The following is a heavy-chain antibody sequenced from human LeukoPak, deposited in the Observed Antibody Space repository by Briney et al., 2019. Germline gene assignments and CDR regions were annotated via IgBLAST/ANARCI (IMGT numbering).Heavy chain of an antibody. CDR2: IYHSGST. J-gene: IGHJ3*02. D-gene: IGHD3-10*01. CDR3: ARDGELLWFGRGAFDI. V-gene: IGHV4-30-2*01. CDR1: GGSISSGGYY. Sequence: SETLSLTCTVSGGSISSGGYYWSWIRQPPGKGLEWIGYIYHSGSTYYNPSLKSRVTISVDRSKNQFSLKLSSVTAADTAVYYCARDGELLWFGRGAFDIWGQGTMVTVSS.